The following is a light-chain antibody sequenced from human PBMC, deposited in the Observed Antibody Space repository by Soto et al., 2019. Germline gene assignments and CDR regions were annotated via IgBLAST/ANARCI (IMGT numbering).Light chain of an antibody. V-gene: IGKV1-5*01. J-gene: IGKJ1*01. CDR3: QQYNSYPWT. Sequence: IQMTQSPSTLSASVGDRVTITCRASQSISSWLAWYQQRSGKAPKLPIYDASSLESGVPSRFSGSGSGTEFTLTISSLQPEDFATYYCQQYNSYPWTFGQGTKVEIK. CDR2: DAS. CDR1: QSISSW.